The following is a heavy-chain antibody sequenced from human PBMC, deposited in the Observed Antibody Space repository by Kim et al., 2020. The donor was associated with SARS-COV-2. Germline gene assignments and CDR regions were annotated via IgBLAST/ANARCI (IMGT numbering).Heavy chain of an antibody. CDR1: GYIFTGYY. CDR3: ARRHRGSYYYGLDV. Sequence: ASVKVSCKASGYIFTGYYVHWVRQAPGQGLEWMGRINPNGGGTKFAQKFQDRVTMTRDTSINTVYMELNRLKSDDTAVYYCARRHRGSYYYGLDVWGQGTTVTVSS. D-gene: IGHD3-10*01. V-gene: IGHV1-2*06. CDR2: INPNGGGT. J-gene: IGHJ6*02.